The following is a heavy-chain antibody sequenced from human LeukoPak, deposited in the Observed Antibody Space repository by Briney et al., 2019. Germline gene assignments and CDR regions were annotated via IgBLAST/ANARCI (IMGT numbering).Heavy chain of an antibody. CDR3: TTDLGTYYHGSQRLIPIDY. CDR2: IKSKTDGETT. J-gene: IGHJ4*02. CDR1: GFTVDSNY. Sequence: GGSLRLSCAASGFTVDSNYLSWVRQAPGKGLEWIGRIKSKTDGETTNYAEPVRGRFTISRDDSKSAVYLQMNSLKIEDTAVYYCTTDLGTYYHGSQRLIPIDYWGQGTLVTVSS. V-gene: IGHV3-15*01. D-gene: IGHD3-10*01.